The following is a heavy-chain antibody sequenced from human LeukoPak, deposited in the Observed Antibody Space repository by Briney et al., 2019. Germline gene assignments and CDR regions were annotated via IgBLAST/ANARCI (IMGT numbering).Heavy chain of an antibody. CDR3: ARGTRGYSYGLIFDY. CDR1: GGSFSGYY. D-gene: IGHD5-18*01. J-gene: IGHJ4*02. Sequence: SETLSLTCAVYGGSFSGYYWSWIRQPPGEGLEWIGEINHSGSTNYNPSLKSRVTISVDTSKNQFSLKLSSVTAADTAVYYCARGTRGYSYGLIFDYWGQGTLVTVSS. CDR2: INHSGST. V-gene: IGHV4-34*01.